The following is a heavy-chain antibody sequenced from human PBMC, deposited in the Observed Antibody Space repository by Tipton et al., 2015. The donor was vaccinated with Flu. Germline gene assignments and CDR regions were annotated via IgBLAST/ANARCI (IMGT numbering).Heavy chain of an antibody. CDR1: GYSFTSYW. CDR3: VRHGSIAVAGSEYFQH. V-gene: IGHV5-51*01. D-gene: IGHD6-19*01. J-gene: IGHJ1*01. Sequence: QLVQSGAEVKKPGESLKISCKGSGYSFTSYWIGWVRQMPGKGLEWMGIIYPGDSDTRYSPSFQGQVTISADKSISTAYLQWSSLKASDTAMYYWVRHGSIAVAGSEYFQHWGQGTLVTVSS. CDR2: IYPGDSDT.